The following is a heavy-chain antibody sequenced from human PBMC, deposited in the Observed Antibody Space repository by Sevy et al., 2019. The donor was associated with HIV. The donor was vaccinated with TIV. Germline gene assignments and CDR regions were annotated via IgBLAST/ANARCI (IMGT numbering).Heavy chain of an antibody. J-gene: IGHJ6*02. CDR2: ITGSGGST. V-gene: IGHV3-23*01. CDR1: GFTFSRNA. CDR3: AKVGYCRSTSCYSIYYGMDV. D-gene: IGHD2-2*02. Sequence: GGSLRLSCAASGFTFSRNAMSWVRQAPGKGLEWASGITGSGGSTYYADSVKGRFTISRDNSKNTLYLQMNSLRVEDTAVYYCAKVGYCRSTSCYSIYYGMDVWGQGTTVTVSS.